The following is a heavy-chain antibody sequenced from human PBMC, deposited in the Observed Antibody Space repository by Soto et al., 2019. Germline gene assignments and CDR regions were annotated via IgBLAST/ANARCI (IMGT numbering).Heavy chain of an antibody. J-gene: IGHJ3*02. D-gene: IGHD3-3*01. Sequence: QLHLVQSGAVVKKPGASVTVSCSASGYPVTAYYMHWVRQAPGRGLEWMGGINPATGAAKYTHTFPGRVTLTRDPSTSTVFMELSGLTSEDPAVFYCARGGGVGVAGSAAFDMWGQGTLVTVSS. CDR2: INPATGAA. CDR1: GYPVTAYY. V-gene: IGHV1-2*07. CDR3: ARGGGVGVAGSAAFDM.